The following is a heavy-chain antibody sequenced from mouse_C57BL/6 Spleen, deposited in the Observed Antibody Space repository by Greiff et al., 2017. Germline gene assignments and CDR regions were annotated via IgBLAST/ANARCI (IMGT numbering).Heavy chain of an antibody. CDR1: GYTFTSYW. V-gene: IGHV1-69*01. CDR2: IDPSDSYT. J-gene: IGHJ2*01. Sequence: QVQLQQPGAELVMPGASVKLSCKASGYTFTSYWMHWVKQRPGQGLEWIGEIDPSDSYTNYNQKFKGKSTLTVDKSSSTAYMQLSSLTSEDSAVYYCARRSITTVVYFDYWGQGTTLTVSS. D-gene: IGHD1-1*01. CDR3: ARRSITTVVYFDY.